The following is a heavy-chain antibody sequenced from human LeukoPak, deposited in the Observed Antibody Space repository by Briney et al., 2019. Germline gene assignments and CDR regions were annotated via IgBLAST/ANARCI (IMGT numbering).Heavy chain of an antibody. D-gene: IGHD1-26*01. J-gene: IGHJ4*02. V-gene: IGHV3-23*01. CDR3: AKDRGVGAKPLDY. CDR2: ISHDGDTT. Sequence: PGGSLRLSCAASGFTFRNYAMSWVRQAPGKGLEWVSIISHDGDTTRCADSVKGRFTISRDNSKNPLYLQMNSLRAEDTAVYYCAKDRGVGAKPLDYWGQGTLVTVSS. CDR1: GFTFRNYA.